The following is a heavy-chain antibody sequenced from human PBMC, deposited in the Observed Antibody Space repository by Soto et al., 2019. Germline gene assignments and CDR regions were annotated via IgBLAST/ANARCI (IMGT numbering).Heavy chain of an antibody. D-gene: IGHD3-16*01. J-gene: IGHJ1*01. CDR1: KFTFSSYT. CDR3: AKEGSDAYLRTFQH. CDR2: ISGSGGST. V-gene: IGHV3-23*01. Sequence: PGGSLRLSCAASKFTFSSYTMSWVRQAPGKGLEWVSGISGSGGSTYYADSVKGRFTISRDNAKSTLYLQMNSLRADDTAVYYCAKEGSDAYLRTFQHWGEGPLVTVSS.